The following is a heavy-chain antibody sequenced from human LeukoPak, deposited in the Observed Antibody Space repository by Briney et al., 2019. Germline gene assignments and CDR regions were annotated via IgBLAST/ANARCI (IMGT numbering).Heavy chain of an antibody. CDR1: GYTFTGYY. J-gene: IGHJ4*02. D-gene: IGHD2-2*01. V-gene: IGHV1-2*02. Sequence: ASVKVSCKASGYTFTGYYMHWVRQAPGQGLEWMGWISPNSGGTNYAQKFQGRVTMTRDTSISTAYMELSRLRSDDTAVYYCARVYCSSTSCYGYFDYWGQGTLVTVSS. CDR2: ISPNSGGT. CDR3: ARVYCSSTSCYGYFDY.